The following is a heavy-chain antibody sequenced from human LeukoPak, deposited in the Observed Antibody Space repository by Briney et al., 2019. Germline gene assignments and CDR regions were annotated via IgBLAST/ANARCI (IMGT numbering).Heavy chain of an antibody. CDR3: ARRPINTYDSSGYYHEAPFDY. J-gene: IGHJ4*02. V-gene: IGHV3-7*01. CDR2: IKQDGSEK. D-gene: IGHD3-22*01. CDR1: GFTFSSYW. Sequence: PGGSLRLSCAASGFTFSSYWMSWVRQAPGKGLEWVANIKQDGSEKYYVDSVKGRFTISRDNAKNSLYQQMNSLRAEDMAVYYCARRPINTYDSSGYYHEAPFDYWGQGTLVTVSS.